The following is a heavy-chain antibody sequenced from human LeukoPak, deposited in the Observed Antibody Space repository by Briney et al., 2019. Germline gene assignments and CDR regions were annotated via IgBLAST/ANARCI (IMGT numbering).Heavy chain of an antibody. CDR2: INPSGGST. D-gene: IGHD3-22*01. Sequence: ASVKVSYKASGHTFTSYYMHWVRQAPGQGLEWMGIINPSGGSTSYAQKFQGRVTMTRDTSTSTVYMELSSLRSEDTAVYYCARVKPNYYDSSAYGTFDIWGQGTMVTVSS. CDR3: ARVKPNYYDSSAYGTFDI. J-gene: IGHJ3*02. CDR1: GHTFTSYY. V-gene: IGHV1-46*01.